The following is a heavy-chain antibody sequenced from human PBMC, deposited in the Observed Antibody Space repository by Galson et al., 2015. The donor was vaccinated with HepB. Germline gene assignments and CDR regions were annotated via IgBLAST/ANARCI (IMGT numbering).Heavy chain of an antibody. V-gene: IGHV4-39*01. Sequence: LSLTCTVSGVSISSSSYYWDWIRQPPGKGLEWVASIYYNGYTHYNPSLESRVTISADTSKNQFSLRLSSVTAADTAVYYCVRHRNADYYYHMDVWGQGTTVTVSS. CDR2: IYYNGYT. J-gene: IGHJ6*02. CDR3: VRHRNADYYYHMDV. CDR1: GVSISSSSYY.